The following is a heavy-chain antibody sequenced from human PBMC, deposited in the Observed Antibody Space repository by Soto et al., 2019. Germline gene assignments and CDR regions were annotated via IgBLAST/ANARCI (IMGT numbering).Heavy chain of an antibody. CDR1: GFTFSSYW. CDR3: ARLSAWIPDY. V-gene: IGHV3-74*01. D-gene: IGHD1-1*01. CDR2: INTDGSST. Sequence: PGGSLRLSCAASGFTFSSYWMHWVRQAPGKGLVWVSLINTDGSSTSYADSVKGRFTISRDNAKNTLYLQMNTLRAEDTAVYYCARLSAWIPDYWGQGTLVTVSS. J-gene: IGHJ4*02.